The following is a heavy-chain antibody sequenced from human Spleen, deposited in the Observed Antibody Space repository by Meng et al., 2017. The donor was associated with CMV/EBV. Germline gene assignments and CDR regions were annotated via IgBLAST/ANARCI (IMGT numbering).Heavy chain of an antibody. D-gene: IGHD3-3*01. V-gene: IGHV3-48*04. CDR1: GFTFSSYS. CDR3: ARVTIFGVVMSYWYFDL. CDR2: ISSSGSSI. J-gene: IGHJ2*01. Sequence: GESLKISCAASGFTFSSYSMNWVRQAPGKGLEWVSYISSSGSSIYYADSVKGRFTISRDNAKNSLFLQMNSLRAEDTAVYYCARVTIFGVVMSYWYFDLWGRGTLVTVSS.